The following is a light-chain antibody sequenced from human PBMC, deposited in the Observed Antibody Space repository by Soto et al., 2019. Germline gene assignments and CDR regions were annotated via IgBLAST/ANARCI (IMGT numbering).Light chain of an antibody. J-gene: IGKJ4*01. CDR3: MQALQTPS. CDR2: LGS. Sequence: DIVMTQSPLSLPVTPGEPASISCRSSQSLLHSNGYNYLDWYLQKPGQSPQLLIYLGSNRASGVPERFSGSGSGTDFTLQISRVEAEDVGVYYCMQALQTPSFGGGTKVDIK. V-gene: IGKV2-28*01. CDR1: QSLLHSNGYNY.